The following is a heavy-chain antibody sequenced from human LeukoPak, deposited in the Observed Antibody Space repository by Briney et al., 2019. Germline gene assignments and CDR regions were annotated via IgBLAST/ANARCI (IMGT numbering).Heavy chain of an antibody. Sequence: PGGSLRLSCAASGFTFSSYAMSWVRQAPGKGLEWVSAISGSGGSTYYADSVKGRFTISRDNSKNTLYLRMNSLRAEDTAVYYCAKVPSYYYDSSGTEGDYWGQGTLVTVSS. CDR2: ISGSGGST. CDR1: GFTFSSYA. D-gene: IGHD3-22*01. J-gene: IGHJ4*02. V-gene: IGHV3-23*01. CDR3: AKVPSYYYDSSGTEGDY.